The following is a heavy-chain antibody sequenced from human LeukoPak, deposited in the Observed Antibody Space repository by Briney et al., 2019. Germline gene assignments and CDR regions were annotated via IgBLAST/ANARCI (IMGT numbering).Heavy chain of an antibody. J-gene: IGHJ3*02. CDR3: ARDARGAAAADDSFDI. V-gene: IGHV1-69*13. CDR1: GGTFSSYA. Sequence: SVKVSCKASGGTFSSYAISWARQAPGQGLEWMGGIIPIFGTANYAQKFQGRVTITADESTSTAYMELSSLRSEDTAVYYCARDARGAAAADDSFDIWGQGTMVTVSS. CDR2: IIPIFGTA. D-gene: IGHD6-13*01.